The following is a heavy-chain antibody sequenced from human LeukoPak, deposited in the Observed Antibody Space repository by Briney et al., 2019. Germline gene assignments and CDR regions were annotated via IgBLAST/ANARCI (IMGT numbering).Heavy chain of an antibody. CDR2: ISSSGSNK. CDR1: GFTFSSYE. J-gene: IGHJ6*03. D-gene: IGHD6-13*01. Sequence: GGSLRLSCAASGFTFSSYEMNWVRQAPGKGVEWVSYISSSGSNKYYADSVKGRFTISRDKAKNSLYMQMNRLRAEDTAVYYCARAFQELPQLYYYYYMDVWGKGTTVTVSS. CDR3: ARAFQELPQLYYYYYMDV. V-gene: IGHV3-48*03.